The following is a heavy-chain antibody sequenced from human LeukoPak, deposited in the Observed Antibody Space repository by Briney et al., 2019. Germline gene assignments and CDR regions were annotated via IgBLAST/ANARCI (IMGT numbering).Heavy chain of an antibody. J-gene: IGHJ4*02. V-gene: IGHV4-59*08. CDR3: ARRYCSGGSCYSAFDY. CDR2: SYYSGST. D-gene: IGHD2-15*01. CDR1: GGSISNYY. Sequence: PSETLSLTCTVSGGSISNYYWSWIRQPPGKGLEWIGYSYYSGSTHYNPSLKSRLTMSVDTSRNQFSLEVSPVTAADTAVYYCARRYCSGGSCYSAFDYWGQGTLVTVSS.